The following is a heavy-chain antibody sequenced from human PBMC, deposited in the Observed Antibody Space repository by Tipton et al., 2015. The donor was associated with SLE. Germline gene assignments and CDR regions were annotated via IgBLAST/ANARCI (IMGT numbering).Heavy chain of an antibody. Sequence: LRLSCTVSGGSIRTGDYYWSWIRQPPGKGLEWIGFIYYSGSTNYNPSLKSRVTISVDTSKNQFSLKLSSVTAADTAVYYCARAGAYYYSYGMHVWGQGATVTVSS. V-gene: IGHV4-61*08. J-gene: IGHJ6*02. D-gene: IGHD1-26*01. CDR1: GGSIRTGDYY. CDR2: IYYSGST. CDR3: ARAGAYYYSYGMHV.